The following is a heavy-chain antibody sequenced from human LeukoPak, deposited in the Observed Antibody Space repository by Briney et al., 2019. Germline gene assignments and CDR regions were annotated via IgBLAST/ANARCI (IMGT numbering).Heavy chain of an antibody. J-gene: IGHJ4*02. V-gene: IGHV4-39*01. CDR3: ATTGSSWLTNDY. CDR2: IYYSGST. CDR1: GGSISSSSYY. D-gene: IGHD6-13*01. Sequence: SETLSLTCTVSGGSISSSSYYWGWIRQPPGKGLEWIGSIYYSGSTYYNPSLKSRVTISVDTSKNQFSLKLSSVTAADTAVYYCATTGSSWLTNDYWGQGTLVTVSS.